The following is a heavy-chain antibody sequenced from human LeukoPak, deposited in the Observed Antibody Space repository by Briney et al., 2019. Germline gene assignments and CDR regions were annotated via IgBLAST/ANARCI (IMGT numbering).Heavy chain of an antibody. CDR2: MYYAGTT. CDR1: GGSIISSSHF. D-gene: IGHD7-27*01. Sequence: SSETLSLTCTVSGGSIISSSHFWGWIRQPPGKGLEWIGTMYYAGTTYYNPSLESRVTISVDTSKEQTSLNLRSMTAADTAVYYCARQLANWGPDLWGQGIHVIVSS. V-gene: IGHV4-39*01. J-gene: IGHJ5*02. CDR3: ARQLANWGPDL.